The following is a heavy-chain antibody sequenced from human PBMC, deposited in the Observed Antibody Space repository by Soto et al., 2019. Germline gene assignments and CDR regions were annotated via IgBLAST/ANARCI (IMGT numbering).Heavy chain of an antibody. J-gene: IGHJ3*02. CDR2: IYYSGST. CDR1: GGSISSGGYY. V-gene: IGHV4-31*03. CDR3: AKNPRPKITMVRGVAPDDAFDI. D-gene: IGHD3-10*01. Sequence: LSLTCTVSGGSISSGGYYWSWIRQHPGKGLEWIGYIYYSGSTYYNPSLKSRVTISVDTSKNQFSLKLSSVTAADTAVYYCAKNPRPKITMVRGVAPDDAFDIWGQGTMVTVSS.